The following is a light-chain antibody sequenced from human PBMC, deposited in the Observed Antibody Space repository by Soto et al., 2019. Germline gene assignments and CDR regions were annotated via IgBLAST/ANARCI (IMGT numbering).Light chain of an antibody. Sequence: DIQMTQSPSTLSASVGDRVSITYRASQNIDKWLAWYQQKPQKAPKLLIFDASTLESGVPSRFSGSGSGTEFTLTISSLQPDDFATYYCQQYNTYQGTFGPGTKVEIK. CDR1: QNIDKW. CDR3: QQYNTYQGT. J-gene: IGKJ1*01. V-gene: IGKV1-5*01. CDR2: DAS.